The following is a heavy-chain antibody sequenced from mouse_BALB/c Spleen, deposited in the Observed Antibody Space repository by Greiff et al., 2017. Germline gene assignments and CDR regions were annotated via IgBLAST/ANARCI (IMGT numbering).Heavy chain of an antibody. J-gene: IGHJ3*01. D-gene: IGHD2-1*01. V-gene: IGHV3-6*02. CDR3: ASARGNYGGFAY. CDR1: GYSITSGYY. Sequence: EVKLQESGPGLVKPSQSLSLTCSVTGYSITSGYYWNWIRQFPGNKLEWMGYISYDGSNNYNPSLKNRISITRDTSKNQFFLKLNSVTTEDTATYYCASARGNYGGFAYWGQGTLVTVSA. CDR2: ISYDGSN.